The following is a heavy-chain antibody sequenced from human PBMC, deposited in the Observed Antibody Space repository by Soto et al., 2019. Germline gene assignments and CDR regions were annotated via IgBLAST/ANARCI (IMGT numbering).Heavy chain of an antibody. CDR2: ISGGSSTI. CDR3: ARDTSRPHYYNWNEYDDAFDI. J-gene: IGHJ3*02. V-gene: IGHV3-48*01. Sequence: EVQLVESGGGLVQPGGSLRLSCAASGFNFKSYAMNWVRQAPGKGLEWVSFISGGSSTIYYADSVKGRFTISRDNAQRSLNLQMNSLGAEDTAVYYCARDTSRPHYYNWNEYDDAFDIWGQGTMVAVSS. CDR1: GFNFKSYA. D-gene: IGHD1-20*01.